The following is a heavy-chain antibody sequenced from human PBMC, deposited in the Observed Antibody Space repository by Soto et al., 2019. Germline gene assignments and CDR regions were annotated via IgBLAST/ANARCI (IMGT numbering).Heavy chain of an antibody. V-gene: IGHV4-38-2*01. CDR3: ARSSRVEWRVPFDY. D-gene: IGHD6-19*01. Sequence: PAETLSLTCAVSGYSISSGYYWGWIRQPPGKGLEWIGSIYHSGSTYYNPSLKSRVTISVDTSKNQFSLKLSSVTAPDTAVYYCARSSRVEWRVPFDYWGQGTLVTVSS. J-gene: IGHJ4*02. CDR1: GYSISSGYY. CDR2: IYHSGST.